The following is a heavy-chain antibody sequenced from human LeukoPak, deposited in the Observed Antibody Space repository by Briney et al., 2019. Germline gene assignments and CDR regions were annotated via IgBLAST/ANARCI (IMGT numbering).Heavy chain of an antibody. Sequence: PGGSLRLSCAASGLTFSDYAMSWFRQAPGKGLEWVSGITSGFTPHYADSVKGRFTISRDNSKNTSHLQLNSLRAEDTAVYYCAKDYSESRVADVFFEYWGQGTLVTVSS. D-gene: IGHD2-15*01. CDR1: GLTFSDYA. V-gene: IGHV3-23*01. J-gene: IGHJ4*02. CDR2: ITSGFTP. CDR3: AKDYSESRVADVFFEY.